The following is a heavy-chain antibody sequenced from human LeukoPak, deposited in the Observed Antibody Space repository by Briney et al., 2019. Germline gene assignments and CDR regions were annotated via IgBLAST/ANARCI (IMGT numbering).Heavy chain of an antibody. Sequence: ASVKVSRKASGYTFTGYYMHWVRQAPGQGLEWMGIINPSGGSTSYAQKFQGRVTMTRDTSTSTVYMELSSLRSEDTAVYYCARDRGSYEDYWGQGTLVTVSS. CDR2: INPSGGST. V-gene: IGHV1-46*01. J-gene: IGHJ4*02. CDR3: ARDRGSYEDY. D-gene: IGHD1-26*01. CDR1: GYTFTGYY.